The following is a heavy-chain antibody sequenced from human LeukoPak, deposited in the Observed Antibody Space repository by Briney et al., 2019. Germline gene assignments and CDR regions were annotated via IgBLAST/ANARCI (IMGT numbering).Heavy chain of an antibody. CDR1: GFTFSSYG. D-gene: IGHD3-9*01. CDR3: AKSSDLLTGYYSYFEY. CDR2: ISYDGSNK. V-gene: IGHV3-30*18. Sequence: GGSLRLSCAASGFTFSSYGMHWVRQAPGKGLEWVAVISYDGSNKYYVDSVKGRFTISRDNSKNTLYMQMNSLRAEDTAVYYCAKSSDLLTGYYSYFEYWGHGTLVTVAS. J-gene: IGHJ4*01.